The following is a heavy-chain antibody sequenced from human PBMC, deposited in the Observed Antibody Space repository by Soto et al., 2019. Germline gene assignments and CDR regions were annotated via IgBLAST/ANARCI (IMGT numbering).Heavy chain of an antibody. CDR2: IIPILGIA. Sequence: QVQLVQSGAEVKKPGSSVKVSCKASGGTFSSYTISWVRQAPGQGLEWMGRIIPILGIANYAQQFQGRVTINADKATSTAYMELSRLRAEDTAVYYCARDPSAGDSAGYWGQGTLVTVSS. V-gene: IGHV1-69*08. CDR1: GGTFSSYT. D-gene: IGHD2-21*01. CDR3: ARDPSAGDSAGY. J-gene: IGHJ4*02.